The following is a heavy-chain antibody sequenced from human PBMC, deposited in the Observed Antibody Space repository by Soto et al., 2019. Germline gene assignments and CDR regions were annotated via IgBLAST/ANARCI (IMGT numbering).Heavy chain of an antibody. CDR1: GGTFSSYA. V-gene: IGHV1-69*13. CDR2: IIPIFGTA. J-gene: IGHJ5*02. CDR3: ARVGSRPDYNWFDP. Sequence: VKVSCKASGGTFSSYAISWVRQAPGQGLEWMGGIIPIFGTANYAQKFQGRVTITADESTSTAYMELSSLRSEDTAVYYCARVGSRPDYNWFDPWGQGTLVTVSS. D-gene: IGHD2-15*01.